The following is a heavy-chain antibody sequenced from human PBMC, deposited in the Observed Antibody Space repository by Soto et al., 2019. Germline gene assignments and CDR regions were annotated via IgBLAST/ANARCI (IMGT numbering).Heavy chain of an antibody. CDR1: GGSFSGYY. CDR2: INHSGST. J-gene: IGHJ4*02. Sequence: SETLSLTCAVYGGSFSGYYWSWIRQPPGKGLEWIGEINHSGSTNYNPSLKSRVTISVDTSKNQFSLKLSSVTAADTAVYYCARGGGAAAGEDRQLDYWGQGTLVTVSS. CDR3: ARGGGAAAGEDRQLDY. V-gene: IGHV4-34*01. D-gene: IGHD6-13*01.